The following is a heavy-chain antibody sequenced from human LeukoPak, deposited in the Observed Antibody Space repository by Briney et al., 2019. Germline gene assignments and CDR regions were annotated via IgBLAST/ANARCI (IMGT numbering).Heavy chain of an antibody. J-gene: IGHJ4*02. D-gene: IGHD4-23*01. V-gene: IGHV4-34*01. CDR2: INHSGST. Sequence: SETLSLTCAVYGGSFSGYYWSWIRQPPGKGLEGIGEINHSGSTNYNPSLKSRVTISVDTSKNQFSLKLSSVTAADTAVYYCARGSNYGGNFPFDYWGQGTLVTVSS. CDR1: GGSFSGYY. CDR3: ARGSNYGGNFPFDY.